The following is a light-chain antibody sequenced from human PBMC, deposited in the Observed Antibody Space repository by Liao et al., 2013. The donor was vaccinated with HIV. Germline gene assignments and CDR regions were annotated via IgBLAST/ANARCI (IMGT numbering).Light chain of an antibody. CDR2: YDS. V-gene: IGLV3-21*04. J-gene: IGLJ3*02. CDR1: NIGSKS. Sequence: SYELTQPPSVSVAPGKTARITCGGNNIGSKSVHWYQQKPGQAPVLVIYYDSDRPSGIPERFSGSNSGNTATLTISRVEARDEADYYCQVWDSSSDHLNWVFGGGTKLTVL. CDR3: QVWDSSSDHLNWV.